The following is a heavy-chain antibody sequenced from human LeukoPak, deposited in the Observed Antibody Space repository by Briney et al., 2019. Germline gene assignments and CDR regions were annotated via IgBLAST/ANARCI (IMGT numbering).Heavy chain of an antibody. CDR1: GGTFSSYA. CDR3: ARDNRAAAGTAYYYGVDV. Sequence: ASVKVSCKASGGTFSSYAISWVRQAPGQGLEWMGRIIPILGIANYAQKFQGRVTIAADKSTSTAYMELSSLRSEDTAVYYCARDNRAAAGTAYYYGVDVWGQGTTVTVSS. V-gene: IGHV1-69*04. CDR2: IIPILGIA. D-gene: IGHD6-13*01. J-gene: IGHJ6*02.